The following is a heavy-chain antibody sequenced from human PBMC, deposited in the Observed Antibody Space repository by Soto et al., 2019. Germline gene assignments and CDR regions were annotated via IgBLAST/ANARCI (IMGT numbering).Heavy chain of an antibody. CDR1: GYTFTSYD. V-gene: IGHV1-8*01. CDR3: ARAIPALVKQKTLTSGIDV. CDR2: MNPNSGNT. J-gene: IGHJ6*02. D-gene: IGHD2-2*01. Sequence: QVQLVQSGAEVKKPGASVKVSCKASGYTFTSYDINWVRQATGQGLEWMGWMNPNSGNTGYAQKFQGRVTMTRNTSISTAYMELSRLRSEDTAVYSCARAIPALVKQKTLTSGIDVWGQGTTVTVSS.